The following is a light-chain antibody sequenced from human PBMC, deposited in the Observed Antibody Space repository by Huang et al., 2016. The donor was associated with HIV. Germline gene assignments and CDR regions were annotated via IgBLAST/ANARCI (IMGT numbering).Light chain of an antibody. J-gene: IGKJ4*01. Sequence: IVMTQSPATLSVSPGERVTVSCRANRSVSRNLAWYQQRPGQAPRLLIYGSSTRAPGIPARVSGSGSGTDFSVTISSLQSEDFALYYCQQYNNWLLSFGGGTRVDI. CDR2: GSS. CDR3: QQYNNWLLS. CDR1: RSVSRN. V-gene: IGKV3-15*01.